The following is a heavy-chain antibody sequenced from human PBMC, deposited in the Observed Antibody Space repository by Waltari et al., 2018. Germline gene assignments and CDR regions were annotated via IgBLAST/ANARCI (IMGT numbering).Heavy chain of an antibody. D-gene: IGHD2-15*01. J-gene: IGHJ3*02. V-gene: IGHV3-7*01. CDR1: GFTSSAYW. Sequence: EVQLVESGGGLVQPGGSLRLSCAASGFTSSAYWMSWVRQAPGKGLEWVANIKQDGNEKYYVDLVKGRFTSSRDNAKNALYLQMDSLGAEDTAVYYCVRVSRYCTASSCSPLHAFDIWGQGTVVTVSS. CDR2: IKQDGNEK. CDR3: VRVSRYCTASSCSPLHAFDI.